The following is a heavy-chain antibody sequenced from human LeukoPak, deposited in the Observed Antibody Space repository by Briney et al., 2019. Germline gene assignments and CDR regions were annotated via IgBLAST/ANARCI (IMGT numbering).Heavy chain of an antibody. CDR1: GFTFSSYS. D-gene: IGHD6-13*01. CDR3: ARDRRGSSSWFGFGFDY. J-gene: IGHJ4*02. Sequence: GGSLRLSCAASGFTFSSYSMNWVRQAPGKGLEWVSSISSSSSYIYYADSVKGRFTISRDNAKNSLYLQMNSLRAEDTAVYYCARDRRGSSSWFGFGFDYWGQGTLVTVSS. V-gene: IGHV3-21*01. CDR2: ISSSSSYI.